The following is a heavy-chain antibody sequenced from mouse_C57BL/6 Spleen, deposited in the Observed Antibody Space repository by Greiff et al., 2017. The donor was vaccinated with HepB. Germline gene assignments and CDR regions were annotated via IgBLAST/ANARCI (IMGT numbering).Heavy chain of an antibody. D-gene: IGHD1-2*01. CDR1: GYAFSSSW. CDR3: ARRVLRPVEGFDY. V-gene: IGHV1-82*01. Sequence: QVQLQQSGPELVKPGASVKISCKASGYAFSSSWMNWVKQRPGKGLEWIGRIYPGDGDTNYNGKFKGKATLTADKSSSTAYMQLSSLTSEDSAVYFCARRVLRPVEGFDYWGQGTTLTVSS. J-gene: IGHJ2*01. CDR2: IYPGDGDT.